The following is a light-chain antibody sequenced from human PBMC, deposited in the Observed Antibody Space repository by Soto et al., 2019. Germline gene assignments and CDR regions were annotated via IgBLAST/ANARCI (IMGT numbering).Light chain of an antibody. V-gene: IGLV1-40*01. CDR1: SSNIGAGYD. J-gene: IGLJ2*01. CDR2: GNS. Sequence: QSVLTQPPSVSGSPGQRVTISFTGGSSNIGAGYDVHWYQQLPGTAPKLLIYGNSNRPSGVPDRFSGSKSGTSASLAITGLQAEDEADYYCQSYDSSLSAMVFGGGTKLTVL. CDR3: QSYDSSLSAMV.